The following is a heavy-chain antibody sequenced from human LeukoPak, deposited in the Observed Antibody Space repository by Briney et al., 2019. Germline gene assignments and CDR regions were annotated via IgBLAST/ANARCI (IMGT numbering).Heavy chain of an antibody. CDR2: ITPDGSDK. J-gene: IGHJ4*02. V-gene: IGHV3-7*01. CDR1: GFTFSNYW. Sequence: PGRSLRLSCAASGFTFSNYWMTWVRQSPGKGLEWVAIITPDGSDKYCVDSVKGRFTISRDNAKNSLYLQMSSLRAEDTAVYYCARGGHRQKEFWGQGTLVTVSS. D-gene: IGHD3-10*01. CDR3: ARGGHRQKEF.